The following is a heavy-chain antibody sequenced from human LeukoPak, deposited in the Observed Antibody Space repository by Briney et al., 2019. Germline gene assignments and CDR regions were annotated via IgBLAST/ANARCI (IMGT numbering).Heavy chain of an antibody. V-gene: IGHV3-48*01. CDR1: GFTLSRYS. J-gene: IGHJ4*02. CDR2: ISSGSDTI. D-gene: IGHD4-17*01. Sequence: GGSLRLSCAASGFTLSRYSMNWVRQTPGKGLEWISYISSGSDTIYYADSVKGRFTVSRDYAKNSLFLQMNSLRAEDTAVYYCAMHHYGDYYFDNWGQGTLVTVSS. CDR3: AMHHYGDYYFDN.